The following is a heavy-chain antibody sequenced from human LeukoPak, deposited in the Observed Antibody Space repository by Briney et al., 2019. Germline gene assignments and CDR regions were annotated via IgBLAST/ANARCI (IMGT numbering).Heavy chain of an antibody. D-gene: IGHD1-20*01. CDR2: IYSGGST. V-gene: IGHV3-53*01. CDR3: ASLNWNDVWNYYYGMDV. CDR1: GFTVSSNS. Sequence: GGSLRLSCAASGFTVSSNSMSWVRQAPGKGLEWVSVIYSGGSTYYADSVAGRFTISRDNSKNTLYLQMNSLRAEDTAVYYCASLNWNDVWNYYYGMDVWGQGTTVTVSS. J-gene: IGHJ6*02.